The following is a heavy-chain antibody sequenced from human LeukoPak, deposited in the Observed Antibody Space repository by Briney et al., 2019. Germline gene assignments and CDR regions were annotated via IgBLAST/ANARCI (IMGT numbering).Heavy chain of an antibody. CDR2: IYTSGST. CDR3: ARDGPGAFDI. CDR1: GGSISSGSYY. Sequence: SETLSLTCTVSGGSISSGSYYWSWIRQPAGKGREWIGRIYTSGSTNYNPSLKSRVTISVDTSKNQFSLKLSSVTAADTAVYYCARDGPGAFDIWGQGTMVTVSS. J-gene: IGHJ3*02. V-gene: IGHV4-61*02.